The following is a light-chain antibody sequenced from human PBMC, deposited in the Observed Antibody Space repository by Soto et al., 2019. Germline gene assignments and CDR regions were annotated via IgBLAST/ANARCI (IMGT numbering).Light chain of an antibody. CDR2: GTS. CDR1: QSVSSSY. CDR3: QQYVNSPYT. V-gene: IGKV3-20*01. J-gene: IGKJ2*01. Sequence: EIVLTQSPGTLSLSPGERATLSCRASQSVSSSYLTWYQQKPGQAPRLLIYGTSSRATGIPDRFSGSGSGTDFTLTISRLEPEDFAVYYCQQYVNSPYTFGKGTKLEIK.